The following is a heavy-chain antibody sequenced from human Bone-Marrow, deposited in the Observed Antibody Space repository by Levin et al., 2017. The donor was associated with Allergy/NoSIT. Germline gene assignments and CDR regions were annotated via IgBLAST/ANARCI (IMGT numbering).Heavy chain of an antibody. D-gene: IGHD6-6*01. J-gene: IGHJ6*02. CDR1: GFSFSHYW. CDR3: VRESSSSAFNYYNYYAMDI. Sequence: AASVKVSCVASGFSFSHYWMSWVRQAPGKGLEWVANINQDGTEKFSVDSVKGRFTISRDNVKNSLYLQMNSLRAEDTAVYYCVRESSSSAFNYYNYYAMDIWGQGTKVTVS. V-gene: IGHV3-7*01. CDR2: INQDGTEK.